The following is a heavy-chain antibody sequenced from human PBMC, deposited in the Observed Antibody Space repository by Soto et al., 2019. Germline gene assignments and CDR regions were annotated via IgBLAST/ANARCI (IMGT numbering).Heavy chain of an antibody. D-gene: IGHD3-3*01. CDR2: IYYSGNT. CDR3: ATQDLESAGRWYFDL. V-gene: IGHV4-31*03. CDR1: GGSISSGGYF. J-gene: IGHJ2*01. Sequence: QVQLQESGPGLVKPSQTLSLTCTVSGGSISSGGYFWSWIRQHPGKGLECIGNIYYSGNTYYNPSLKSRTTISVDTSRNQFSLRLNSLTAADTAVYYCATQDLESAGRWYFDLWGRGTLVTVSS.